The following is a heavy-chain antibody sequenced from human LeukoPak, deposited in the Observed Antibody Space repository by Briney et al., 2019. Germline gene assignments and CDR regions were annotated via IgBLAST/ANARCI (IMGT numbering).Heavy chain of an antibody. V-gene: IGHV1-69-2*01. CDR2: IDPEDNET. CDR1: GYTFSGSY. Sequence: GASVKVSCKASGYTFSGSYMHWLQQVPGKGPEWMGRIDPEDNETIYGQKFRGRITITADKSTDTASMELSSLRSEDTAVYYCATSSYASGKYFAFDIWGQGTSAVVSS. D-gene: IGHD3-10*01. J-gene: IGHJ3*02. CDR3: ATSSYASGKYFAFDI.